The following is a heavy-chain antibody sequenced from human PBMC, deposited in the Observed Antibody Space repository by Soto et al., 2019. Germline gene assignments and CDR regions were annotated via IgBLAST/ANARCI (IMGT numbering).Heavy chain of an antibody. V-gene: IGHV3-30*18. Sequence: PGGSLRPSCAASGFTFSTYGMHWVRQAPGKGLEWVAAMSYDGTKEYYVDSVKGRFTISRDNSRNTLFLQLNSLRDGDTAVYYCAKEYGSTWIDHWGQGTLVTVSS. CDR2: MSYDGTKE. D-gene: IGHD6-13*01. J-gene: IGHJ4*02. CDR3: AKEYGSTWIDH. CDR1: GFTFSTYG.